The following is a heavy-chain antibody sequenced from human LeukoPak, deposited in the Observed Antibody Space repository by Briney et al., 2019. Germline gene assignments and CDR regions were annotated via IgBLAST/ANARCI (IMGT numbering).Heavy chain of an antibody. V-gene: IGHV4-39*01. J-gene: IGHJ5*02. CDR3: ASGEPLVGDYNNWFDP. D-gene: IGHD4-17*01. CDR1: GGSISSSSYY. Sequence: SETLSLTCTVSGGSISSSSYYWGWIRQPPGKGLEWIGSIYYSGSTYYNPSLKSRVTISVDTSKNQFSLKLSSVTAADTAVYYCASGEPLVGDYNNWFDPWGQGTLVTVPS. CDR2: IYYSGST.